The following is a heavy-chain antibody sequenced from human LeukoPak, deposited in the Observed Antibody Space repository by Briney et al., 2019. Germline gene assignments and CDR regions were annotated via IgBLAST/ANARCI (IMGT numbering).Heavy chain of an antibody. CDR3: ARTVSCSGGTCAYYFDY. CDR1: GYTFTSYG. V-gene: IGHV1-18*03. Sequence: ASVKVSCKASGYTFTSYGISWVRQAPGQGLEWMGWISAYNSNTNYAQKLQGRVTMTTDTSTSTAYMELRSLRSVYIAVYYCARTVSCSGGTCAYYFDYWGQGTLVTVSS. CDR2: ISAYNSNT. J-gene: IGHJ4*02. D-gene: IGHD2-15*01.